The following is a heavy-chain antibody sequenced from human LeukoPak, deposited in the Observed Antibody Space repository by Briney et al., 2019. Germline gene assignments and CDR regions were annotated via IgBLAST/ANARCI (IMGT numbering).Heavy chain of an antibody. CDR2: IIPILGIA. CDR3: ARDILRFLEWLPTSFDY. J-gene: IGHJ4*02. V-gene: IGHV1-69*04. CDR1: GGTFSSYA. Sequence: SEKVSCKASGGTFSSYAISWVRQAPGQGLEWMGRIIPILGIANYAQKFQGRVTITADKSTSTAYMELSSLRSDDTAVYYCARDILRFLEWLPTSFDYWGQGTLVTVSS. D-gene: IGHD3-3*01.